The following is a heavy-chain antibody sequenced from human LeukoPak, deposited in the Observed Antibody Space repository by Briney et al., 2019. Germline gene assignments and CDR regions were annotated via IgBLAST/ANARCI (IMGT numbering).Heavy chain of an antibody. Sequence: SETLSLTCDVSGASITTGGYTWSWIRQPPGKGLEWIGYIDDSGSTYYKPSLKSRLVISRDKSKNQLSLNLMSVTVADTAVYYCASSGGDYDILTGYRNRKTFDYWGQGTLVTVSS. CDR2: IDDSGST. CDR1: GASITTGGYT. CDR3: ASSGGDYDILTGYRNRKTFDY. D-gene: IGHD3-9*01. J-gene: IGHJ4*02. V-gene: IGHV4-30-4*07.